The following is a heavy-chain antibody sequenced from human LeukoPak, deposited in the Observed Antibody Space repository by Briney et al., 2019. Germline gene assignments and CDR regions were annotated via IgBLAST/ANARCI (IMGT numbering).Heavy chain of an antibody. J-gene: IGHJ4*02. D-gene: IGHD3-10*01. CDR1: GYSFTSYG. Sequence: ASVKVSCKTSGYSFTSYGISWVRQAPGQGLEWLGWISGYNGRTEYSQKLQGRVTMTTDTSTSTAYMELRSLTSDDTAMYYCARDIGVSLFDYWGQGTLVTVSS. CDR2: ISGYNGRT. V-gene: IGHV1-18*01. CDR3: ARDIGVSLFDY.